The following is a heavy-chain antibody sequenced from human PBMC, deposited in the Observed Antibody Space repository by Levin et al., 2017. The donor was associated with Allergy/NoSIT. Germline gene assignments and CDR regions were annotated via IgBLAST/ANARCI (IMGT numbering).Heavy chain of an antibody. CDR3: GKDIYGWAFDV. CDR2: LGSDGRA. Sequence: SCVASGITVSNYAMTWVRQAPGKGLEWVSGLGSDGRAHYADSVRGRFTISRDDSKNTLFLQMNDLRVADTALYYCGKDIYGWAFDVWGQGTLVTVSS. D-gene: IGHD2-2*03. J-gene: IGHJ3*01. CDR1: GITVSNYA. V-gene: IGHV3-23*01.